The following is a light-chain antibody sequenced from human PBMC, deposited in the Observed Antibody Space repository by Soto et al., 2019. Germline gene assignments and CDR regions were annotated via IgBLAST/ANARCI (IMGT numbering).Light chain of an antibody. Sequence: QSALTQPASRSGSPGQSITISCTGTSSDVGGYNYVSWYQQHPGKAPKLMIYEVSNRPSGVSNRFSGSKSGNTASLTISRLQAEDAADYYCSSYTSSNTLVFGTGTQVTVL. V-gene: IGLV2-14*01. CDR3: SSYTSSNTLV. CDR1: SSDVGGYNY. CDR2: EVS. J-gene: IGLJ1*01.